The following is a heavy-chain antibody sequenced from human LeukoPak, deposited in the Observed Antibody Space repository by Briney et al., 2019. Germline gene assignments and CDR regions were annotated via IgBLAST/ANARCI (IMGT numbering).Heavy chain of an antibody. CDR2: IKQDGSEK. Sequence: GGSLRLSCAASGFTFSSYWMSWVRQAPGKGLEWVANIKQDGSEKYYVDSVKGRFTISRDNAKNSLYLQMNSLRAEDTAVYYCARIRYYYGSGSYYNLYYFDYWGQGTLVTVSS. J-gene: IGHJ4*02. CDR1: GFTFSSYW. D-gene: IGHD3-10*01. CDR3: ARIRYYYGSGSYYNLYYFDY. V-gene: IGHV3-7*01.